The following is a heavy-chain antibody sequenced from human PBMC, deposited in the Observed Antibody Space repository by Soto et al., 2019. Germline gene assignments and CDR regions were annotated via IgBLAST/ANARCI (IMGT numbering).Heavy chain of an antibody. CDR3: ANETHEYYYDSSGYYKGDY. CDR2: ISGSGGST. V-gene: IGHV3-23*01. D-gene: IGHD3-22*01. J-gene: IGHJ4*02. Sequence: GGSLRLSCAASGFTFSSYAMSWVRQAPGKGLEWVSAISGSGGSTYYADSVKGRFTISRDNSKNTLYLQMNSLRAEDTAVYYCANETHEYYYDSSGYYKGDYWGQGTLVTVSS. CDR1: GFTFSSYA.